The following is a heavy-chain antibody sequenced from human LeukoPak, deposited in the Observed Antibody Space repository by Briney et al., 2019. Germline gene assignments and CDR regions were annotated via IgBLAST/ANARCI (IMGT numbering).Heavy chain of an antibody. D-gene: IGHD6-13*01. Sequence: SETLSLTCSVSAGSISSGYYWGWVRQPPGQGPDWIVSIYFGESTYYNPSLKNRVTMSIDTSTNQFSLNLTSVTAADTAVYYCARGRRGYSNTWYQDYWGQGILVTVSS. CDR2: IYFGEST. J-gene: IGHJ4*02. CDR3: ARGRRGYSNTWYQDY. V-gene: IGHV4-39*01. CDR1: AGSISSGYY.